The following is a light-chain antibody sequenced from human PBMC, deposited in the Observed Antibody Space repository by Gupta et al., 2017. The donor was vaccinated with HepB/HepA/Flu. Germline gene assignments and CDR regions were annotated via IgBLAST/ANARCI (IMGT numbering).Light chain of an antibody. J-gene: IGKJ4*01. Sequence: EIVLTQSPGTLSYSPEERATLCCRAIQSVTSSFLAWYQQKPGQAPRLLIYGASSRATGIPDRFSGSESGTSFTLTINRMEPEDFAVYYCQQYGRSPLTFGGGTKVEIK. CDR1: QSVTSSF. CDR2: GAS. CDR3: QQYGRSPLT. V-gene: IGKV3-20*01.